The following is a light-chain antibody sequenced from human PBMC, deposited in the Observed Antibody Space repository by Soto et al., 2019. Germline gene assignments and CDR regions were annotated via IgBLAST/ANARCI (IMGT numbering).Light chain of an antibody. CDR2: SNN. Sequence: QSVLTQPPSASGTPGQRVTICCSGSSSNIGSNTVNWYQQLPGTAPKLLIYSNNQRPSGVPDRFSGSKSGTSASLAISGLQSEDGTDYYCAAWDDSLNGLYVFGTGTKLTVL. CDR3: AAWDDSLNGLYV. V-gene: IGLV1-44*01. J-gene: IGLJ1*01. CDR1: SSNIGSNT.